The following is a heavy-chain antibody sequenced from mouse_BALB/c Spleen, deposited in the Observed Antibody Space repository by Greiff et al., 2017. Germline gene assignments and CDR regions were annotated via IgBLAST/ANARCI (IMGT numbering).Heavy chain of an antibody. J-gene: IGHJ1*01. D-gene: IGHD1-1*01. Sequence: EVQGVESGGGLVQPGGSLKLSCAASGFTFSSYGMSWVRQTPDKRLELVATINSNGGSTYYPDSVKGRFTISRDNAKNTLYLQMSSLKSEDTAMYYCARVSYYGSSYEGYFDVWGAGTTVTVSS. CDR1: GFTFSSYG. CDR2: INSNGGST. CDR3: ARVSYYGSSYEGYFDV. V-gene: IGHV5-6-3*01.